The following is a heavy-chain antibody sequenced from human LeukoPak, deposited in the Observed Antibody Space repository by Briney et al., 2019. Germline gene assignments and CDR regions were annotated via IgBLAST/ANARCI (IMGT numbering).Heavy chain of an antibody. CDR2: IYGDDEK. D-gene: IGHD1/OR15-1a*01. V-gene: IGHV3-53*01. CDR3: AREAVMPVAPVKIGTSDRPLYEYYGLDV. CDR1: GFTITTNY. Sequence: GGSLRLSCAASGFTITTNYMNWVRQAPGKGLGWVSVIYGDDEKNYPDSVKGRFTISRDNSKNTLYLQMNSLRADDTAVYYCAREAVMPVAPVKIGTSDRPLYEYYGLDVWGQGTTVTVS. J-gene: IGHJ6*02.